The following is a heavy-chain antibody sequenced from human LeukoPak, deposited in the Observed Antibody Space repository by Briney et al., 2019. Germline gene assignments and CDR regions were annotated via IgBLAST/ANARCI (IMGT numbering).Heavy chain of an antibody. CDR2: IYYSGST. D-gene: IGHD2-21*02. J-gene: IGHJ3*02. CDR1: GDSISSYY. Sequence: SETLSLTCTVSGDSISSYYWSWIRQPPGKGLEWIGYIYYSGSTNYNPSLKSRVTISVDTSKKQFSLKLSSVTAADTAVYYCASGYCGGACQLGGVDMWGQGTMVTVSS. V-gene: IGHV4-59*01. CDR3: ASGYCGGACQLGGVDM.